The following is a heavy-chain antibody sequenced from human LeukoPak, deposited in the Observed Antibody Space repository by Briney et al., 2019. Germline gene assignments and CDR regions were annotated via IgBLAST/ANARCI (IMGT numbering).Heavy chain of an antibody. J-gene: IGHJ4*02. V-gene: IGHV4-59*01. CDR2: IYYSGGT. D-gene: IGHD3-22*01. CDR1: GGSISSYY. CDR3: ARGPFRDSSGYYYREFDY. Sequence: SETLSLTCTVSGGSISSYYWSWIRQPPGKGLEWIGYIYYSGGTNYNLSLKSRVTISVDTSKNQFSLKLSSVTAADTAVYYCARGPFRDSSGYYYREFDYWGQGTLVTVSS.